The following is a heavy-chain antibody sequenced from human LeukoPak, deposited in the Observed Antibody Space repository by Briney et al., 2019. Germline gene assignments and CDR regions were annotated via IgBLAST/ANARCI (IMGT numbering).Heavy chain of an antibody. CDR1: GDSISSYY. Sequence: PSETLSLTCTVSGDSISSYYCNWIRQPAGKGLEWIGRIYISGGTNYNPSLKSRVTMSVDTSKNQFSLNLSSVTAADTAVYYCARTPLRFLEFFYMDVWGKGTTVTVSS. CDR3: ARTPLRFLEFFYMDV. J-gene: IGHJ6*03. V-gene: IGHV4-4*07. CDR2: IYISGGT. D-gene: IGHD3-3*01.